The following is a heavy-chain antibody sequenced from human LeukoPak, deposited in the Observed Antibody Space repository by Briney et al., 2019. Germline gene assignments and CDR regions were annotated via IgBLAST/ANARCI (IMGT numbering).Heavy chain of an antibody. CDR1: GGTFSSYA. CDR3: ARDYCPPARVCYYYYMDV. J-gene: IGHJ6*03. D-gene: IGHD2-15*01. V-gene: IGHV1-69*01. CDR2: IIPIFGTA. Sequence: SVKVSCKASGGTFSSYAISWVRQAPGQGLEWMGGIIPIFGTANYAQKFQGRVTITADESTSTAYMELSSLRSEDTAVYYCARDYCPPARVCYYYYMDVWGKGTTVTVSS.